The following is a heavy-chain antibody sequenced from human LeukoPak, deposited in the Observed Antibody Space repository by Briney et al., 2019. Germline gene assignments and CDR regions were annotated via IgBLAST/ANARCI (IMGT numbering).Heavy chain of an antibody. Sequence: GGSLRLSCAASGFTFSSYAMSWVRQAPGKGLEWVSSIIGSGTKTDHADSVKGRFTISRDNSKNTLYLQMNRLRPEDTAVYYCAKSYLCSGGRCSSHYLALDIWGQGTIVTVSS. CDR1: GFTFSSYA. D-gene: IGHD2-15*01. V-gene: IGHV3-23*01. CDR2: IIGSGTKT. J-gene: IGHJ3*02. CDR3: AKSYLCSGGRCSSHYLALDI.